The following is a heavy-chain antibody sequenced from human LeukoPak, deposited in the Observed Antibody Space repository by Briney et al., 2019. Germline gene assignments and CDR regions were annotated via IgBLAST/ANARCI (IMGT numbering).Heavy chain of an antibody. CDR1: GLSFSTAW. CDR2: IKSNTDGGTV. CDR3: TTAERRYYSHDL. J-gene: IGHJ5*02. D-gene: IGHD3-10*01. Sequence: GGSLRLSCTVSGLSFSTAWISWIRQAPGKGLGWVGRIKSNTDGGTVNYAAPVKGRFTISRDDSKNTVFLQMNSLETEDTAMYFCTTAERRYYSHDLWGQGTLVTVSS. V-gene: IGHV3-15*01.